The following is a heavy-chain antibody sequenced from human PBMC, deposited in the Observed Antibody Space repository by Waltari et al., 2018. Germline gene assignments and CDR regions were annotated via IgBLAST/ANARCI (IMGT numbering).Heavy chain of an antibody. J-gene: IGHJ4*02. V-gene: IGHV3-30*18. CDR1: GFTFSNYG. D-gene: IGHD5-18*01. CDR3: AKDGRIQLWSSCFDY. Sequence: QVQLVESGGGVVQPGRSLRLSCAASGFTFSNYGMHWVRQAPGKGLGWVAVILYDGSNKYYADSVKGRFTISRDNSKNTLYLQMNSLRAEDTAVYYCAKDGRIQLWSSCFDYWGQGTLLTVSS. CDR2: ILYDGSNK.